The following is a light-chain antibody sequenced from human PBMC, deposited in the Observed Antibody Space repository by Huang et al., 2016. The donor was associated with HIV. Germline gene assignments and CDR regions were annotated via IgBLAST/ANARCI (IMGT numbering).Light chain of an antibody. CDR2: GAS. J-gene: IGKJ5*01. CDR3: QQYGSSIT. Sequence: VLTQSPGTLSLSPGERATLSCRARQRVSSSYLAWYQQKPGQAPRPLIYGASSRDTGIPDRFSGSGSGTDFTLTISRLEPEDFAVYYCQQYGSSITFGQGTRLEIK. CDR1: QRVSSSY. V-gene: IGKV3-20*01.